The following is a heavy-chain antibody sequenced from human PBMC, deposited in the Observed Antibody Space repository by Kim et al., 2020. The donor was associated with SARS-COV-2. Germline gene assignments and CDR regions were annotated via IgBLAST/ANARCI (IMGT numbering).Heavy chain of an antibody. V-gene: IGHV3-21*01. J-gene: IGHJ6*02. Sequence: GGSLRLSCAASGFTFSSYSMNWVRQAPGKGLEWVSSISSSSSYIYYADSVKGRFTISRDNAKNSLYLQMNSLRAEDTAVYYCARRYDFWSGYYQDYYYGMDVWGQGTTVTVSS. CDR1: GFTFSSYS. CDR3: ARRYDFWSGYYQDYYYGMDV. D-gene: IGHD3-3*01. CDR2: ISSSSSYI.